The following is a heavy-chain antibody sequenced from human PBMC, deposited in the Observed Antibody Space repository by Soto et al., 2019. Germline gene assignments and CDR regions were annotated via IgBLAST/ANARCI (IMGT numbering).Heavy chain of an antibody. J-gene: IGHJ6*03. CDR2: IYWDDDK. D-gene: IGHD3-10*01. V-gene: IGHV2-5*02. CDR1: GFSLTTSGEA. Sequence: QITLKESGPTLVKPTQPLTLTCTFSGFSLTTSGEAVGWIRQPPGKALEWLALIYWDDDKRSSPSLKSRLTINKDTSKNQVVLTMPNMDPVDTATYYCARRPGSGQLLFSCYYYMDVWVKGTTVTVSS. CDR3: ARRPGSGQLLFSCYYYMDV.